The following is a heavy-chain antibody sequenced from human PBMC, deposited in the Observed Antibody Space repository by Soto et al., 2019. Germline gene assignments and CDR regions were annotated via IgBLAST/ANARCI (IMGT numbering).Heavy chain of an antibody. CDR2: ISAYNGNT. CDR1: GYTFTSYG. V-gene: IGHV1-18*01. CDR3: ARDQSIAVAGLFTAINSWFDP. Sequence: GASVKVSCKASGYTFTSYGISWVRQAPGQGLEWMGWISAYNGNTNYAQKLQGRVTMTTDTSTRTAYMERRSLRSDDTAVYYCARDQSIAVAGLFTAINSWFDPWGQGTLVTGSA. J-gene: IGHJ5*02. D-gene: IGHD6-13*01.